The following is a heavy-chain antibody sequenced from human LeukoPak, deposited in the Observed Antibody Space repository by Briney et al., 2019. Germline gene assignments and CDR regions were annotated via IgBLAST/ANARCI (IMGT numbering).Heavy chain of an antibody. CDR3: ARQGYTVSYYFLDY. CDR2: IYSTGST. CDR1: GGSVGSYW. Sequence: SETLSLTCDVSGGSVGSYWLGWVRQPAGKGLEWLGRIYSTGSTRFNPSLKSRLTLSIDTSTNQFSLKLTSVTAADTAVYFCARQGYTVSYYFLDYWSQGTLVTVSS. D-gene: IGHD1-26*01. V-gene: IGHV4-4*07. J-gene: IGHJ4*02.